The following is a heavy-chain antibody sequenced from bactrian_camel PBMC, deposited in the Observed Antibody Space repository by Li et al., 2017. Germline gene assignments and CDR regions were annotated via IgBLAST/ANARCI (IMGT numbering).Heavy chain of an antibody. D-gene: IGHD2*01. CDR3: ALRHPKYGGYWPLVEYEYTD. CDR2: IYLGGGNT. CDR1: ERGLNRNC. V-gene: IGHV3S54*01. J-gene: IGHJ4*01. Sequence: HVQLVESGGGSVRPGGSLKLSCVASERGLNRNCMGWFRQVPGKEREGVATIYLGGGNTYYADSVKGRFSTTQDKRENTVYLQMTDLKFEDAAMYYCALRHPKYGGYWPLVEYEYTDWDQGTQVTVS.